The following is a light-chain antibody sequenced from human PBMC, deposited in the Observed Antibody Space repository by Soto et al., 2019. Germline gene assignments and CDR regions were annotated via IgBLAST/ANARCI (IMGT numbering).Light chain of an antibody. V-gene: IGLV2-14*01. CDR1: SSDVGGYNY. Sequence: QSVLTQPASVSGSPGQSITISCTGTSSDVGGYNYVSWYQQHPSKVPKLMIYEVSNRPSGVSNRFSGSKSGNTASLTISGLQAEDEADYYCCSYTRSSTSYVFGTGTKVT. J-gene: IGLJ1*01. CDR2: EVS. CDR3: CSYTRSSTSYV.